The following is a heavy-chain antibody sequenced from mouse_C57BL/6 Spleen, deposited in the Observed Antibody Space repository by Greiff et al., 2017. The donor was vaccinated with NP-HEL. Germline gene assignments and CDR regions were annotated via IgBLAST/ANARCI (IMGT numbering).Heavy chain of an antibody. V-gene: IGHV1-39*01. Sequence: VQLQQSGPELVKPGASVKISCTASGYSFTDYNMNWVKQSNGKSLEWIGVINPNYGTTSYNQKFKGKATLTVDQSSSTAYMQLNSLTSEDSAVYYCARGDSSGYLAWFAYWGQGTLVTVSA. J-gene: IGHJ3*01. CDR1: GYSFTDYN. CDR3: ARGDSSGYLAWFAY. D-gene: IGHD3-2*02. CDR2: INPNYGTT.